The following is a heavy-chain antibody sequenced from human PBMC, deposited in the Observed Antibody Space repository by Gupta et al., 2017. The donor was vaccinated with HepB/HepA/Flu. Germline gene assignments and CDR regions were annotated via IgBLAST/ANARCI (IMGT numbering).Heavy chain of an antibody. V-gene: IGHV3-21*01. Sequence: EVQLVESGGGLVKPGGSLRLSGAASGFTFSSYSMNWVRQAPGKGLEWVSSISSSSSYIYYADSVKGRFTISRDNAKNSLYLQMNSLRSEDTAVYYCARDLGGALFDPWGQGTLVTVSS. D-gene: IGHD3-16*01. CDR1: GFTFSSYS. J-gene: IGHJ5*02. CDR3: ARDLGGALFDP. CDR2: ISSSSSYI.